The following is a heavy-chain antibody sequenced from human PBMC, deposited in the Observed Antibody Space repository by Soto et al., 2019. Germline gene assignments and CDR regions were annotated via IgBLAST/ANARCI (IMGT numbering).Heavy chain of an antibody. Sequence: SETLSLTCTVSGGSISSYYWSWIRQPPGKGLEWIGYIYYSGSTNYNPSLKSRVTISVDTSKNQFSLKLSSVTAADTAVYYCARGGSGSYFMDVWGQGTTVTVSS. CDR1: GGSISSYY. J-gene: IGHJ6*02. CDR3: ARGGSGSYFMDV. CDR2: IYYSGST. D-gene: IGHD3-10*01. V-gene: IGHV4-59*01.